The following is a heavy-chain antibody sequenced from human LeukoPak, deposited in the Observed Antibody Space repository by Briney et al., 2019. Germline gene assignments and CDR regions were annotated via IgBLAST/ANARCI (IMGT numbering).Heavy chain of an antibody. CDR1: GGSISNYY. J-gene: IGHJ6*03. Sequence: SEALSLTCTVSGGSISNYYWSWIRQPPGKGLEWIGYISYIGSTKYNPSLKSRVTISEDTSKKQFSLKLSSVTAADTAVYYCAGSYHYYMDVWGKGTTVTVSS. CDR3: AGSYHYYMDV. V-gene: IGHV4-59*01. CDR2: ISYIGST.